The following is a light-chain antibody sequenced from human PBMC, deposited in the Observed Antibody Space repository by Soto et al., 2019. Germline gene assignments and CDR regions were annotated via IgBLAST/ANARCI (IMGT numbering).Light chain of an antibody. CDR1: QDISSY. Sequence: DIQLTQSPSFLSASVGDRVTITCRASQDISSYLAWYQQRPGKVPRFLTHSASTLQSGVPSRFSATGSGTXXXXXXXXXXXEDIAXXXXXQLNRFPRTFGQGTKVEV. CDR2: SAS. J-gene: IGKJ1*01. V-gene: IGKV1-9*01. CDR3: XQLNRFPRT.